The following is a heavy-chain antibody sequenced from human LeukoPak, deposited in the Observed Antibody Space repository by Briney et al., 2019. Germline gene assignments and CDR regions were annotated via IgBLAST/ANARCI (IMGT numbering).Heavy chain of an antibody. CDR2: IYYSGTT. CDR1: GGSLSSFY. V-gene: IGHV4-59*01. CDR3: ARGVYIAAAQYGY. Sequence: SGALSLTCTVSGGSLSSFYWGWVRQPPGKGMGGSGYIYYSGTTNYNPSLKSRVTISVDTSKNQFSLKLRSVTAADTAVYYCARGVYIAAAQYGYWGQGTLVTVSS. J-gene: IGHJ4*02. D-gene: IGHD6-13*01.